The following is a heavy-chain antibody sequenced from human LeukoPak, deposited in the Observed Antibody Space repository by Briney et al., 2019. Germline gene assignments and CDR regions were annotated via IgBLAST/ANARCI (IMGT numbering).Heavy chain of an antibody. V-gene: IGHV3-66*01. CDR3: AREGTKWGSGSLNYFDY. CDR2: ISIGGST. Sequence: PGRSLTLSCAASGFAVSSNYMNWVRQAPGKGLEWVSVISIGGSTNYEDSVKGRFTISRDNSKNPLYLQMNSLRAADTAVYYCAREGTKWGSGSLNYFDYWGQGTLVTVSS. J-gene: IGHJ4*02. CDR1: GFAVSSNY. D-gene: IGHD3-10*01.